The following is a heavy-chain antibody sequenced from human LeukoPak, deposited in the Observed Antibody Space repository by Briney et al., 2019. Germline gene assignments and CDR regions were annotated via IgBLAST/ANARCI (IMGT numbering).Heavy chain of an antibody. V-gene: IGHV3-11*04. J-gene: IGHJ4*02. Sequence: PGGSLRLSCVTSGFRFSDYYMMWIRQAPGKGPEWVAHISSGAATTLYADSVKGRFTASRDNAKNSLYLEMTSLRPEDTAVYYCARDRGSTVTTVGYWGQGTLVTVSS. CDR3: ARDRGSTVTTVGY. CDR2: ISSGAATT. D-gene: IGHD4-17*01. CDR1: GFRFSDYY.